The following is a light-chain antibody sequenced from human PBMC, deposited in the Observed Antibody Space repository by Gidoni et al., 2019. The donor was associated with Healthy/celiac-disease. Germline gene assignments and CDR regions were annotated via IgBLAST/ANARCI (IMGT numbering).Light chain of an antibody. J-gene: IGKJ1*01. V-gene: IGKV1-39*01. Sequence: IQITHSPSSLSASVGDRVTITCRASQRISSYLNWYQQKPGKAAKLLIYAASSLQSGVPSRFSGSGSGTDFTLTINSLQPEDFATYYCQQSYSTPWTFGQGTKVEIK. CDR1: QRISSY. CDR3: QQSYSTPWT. CDR2: AAS.